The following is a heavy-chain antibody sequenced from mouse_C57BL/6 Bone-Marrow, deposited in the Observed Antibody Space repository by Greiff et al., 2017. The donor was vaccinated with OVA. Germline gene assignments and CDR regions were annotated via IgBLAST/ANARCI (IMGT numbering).Heavy chain of an antibody. CDR2: IDPENGDT. Sequence: VQQQQSGADLVRPGASVKLSCTASGFNIKDDYMHWVKERPEQGLEWIGWIDPENGDTEYASKFQGKATITADTSSKTVYLHLSSLTSEDTAVYYCTTYRYWGQGTTLTVSS. J-gene: IGHJ2*01. CDR1: GFNIKDDY. CDR3: TTYRY. V-gene: IGHV14-4*01.